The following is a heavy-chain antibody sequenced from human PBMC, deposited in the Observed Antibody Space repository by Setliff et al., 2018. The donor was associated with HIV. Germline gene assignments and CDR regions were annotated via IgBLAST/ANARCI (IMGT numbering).Heavy chain of an antibody. V-gene: IGHV1-24*01. Sequence: ASVKVSCKVSGYTLTELSMHWVRQAPGKGLEWMGSFDPQDGEVFYAQKFQGRLRMTEDTSTDTPYMELSSLRSEDTAFYYCARAARGGLQYGPTGHAFDIWGQGTMVTVS. CDR1: GYTLTELS. J-gene: IGHJ3*02. D-gene: IGHD1-1*01. CDR3: ARAARGGLQYGPTGHAFDI. CDR2: FDPQDGEV.